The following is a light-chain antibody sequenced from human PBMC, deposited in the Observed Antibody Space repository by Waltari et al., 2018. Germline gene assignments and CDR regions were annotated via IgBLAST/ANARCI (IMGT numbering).Light chain of an antibody. CDR3: AAWDDSRSGPGWV. CDR1: PSNIGNNY. CDR2: RNT. Sequence: QSVLTQPPSASGTPGQRVTISCSGGPSNIGNNYVYWYQQLPGTAPKPPLYRNTQRPSGVPDRFSGSKSGTSASLAISGLRSEDEAAYFCAAWDDSRSGPGWVFGGGTEMTVL. V-gene: IGLV1-47*01. J-gene: IGLJ3*02.